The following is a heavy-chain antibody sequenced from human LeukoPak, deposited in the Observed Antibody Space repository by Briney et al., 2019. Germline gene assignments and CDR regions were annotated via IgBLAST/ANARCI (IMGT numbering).Heavy chain of an antibody. J-gene: IGHJ6*03. CDR2: INPNSGGT. Sequence: GASVKVSCKASGYTFTGYYMHWVRQAPGQGLEWMGWINPNSGGTNYAQKFQGRVTMTRDTSISTAYMELSRLRSDDTAVYYCARDPSPNYYYYYMDVWGKGTTVTVSS. V-gene: IGHV1-2*02. CDR1: GYTFTGYY. CDR3: ARDPSPNYYYYYMDV.